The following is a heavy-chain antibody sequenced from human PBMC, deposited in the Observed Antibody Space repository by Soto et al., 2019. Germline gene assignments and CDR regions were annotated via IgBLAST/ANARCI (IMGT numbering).Heavy chain of an antibody. D-gene: IGHD1-1*01. V-gene: IGHV3-21*01. Sequence: EVQLVESGGGLVKPGGSLRLSCAASGFTFSSYSMNWVRQAPGKGLEWVSSISSSSSYIYYAASVKGRFTISRDNAKNSLYLQMNSLRAEDTAVYYCARAAGLPYFDYWGQGTLVTVSS. J-gene: IGHJ4*02. CDR1: GFTFSSYS. CDR2: ISSSSSYI. CDR3: ARAAGLPYFDY.